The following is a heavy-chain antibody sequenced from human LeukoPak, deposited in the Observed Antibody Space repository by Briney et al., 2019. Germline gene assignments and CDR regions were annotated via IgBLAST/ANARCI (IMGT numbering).Heavy chain of an antibody. J-gene: IGHJ5*02. CDR2: IYPGDSDT. D-gene: IGHD5-24*01. V-gene: IGHV5-51*01. CDR1: GYRFISYW. Sequence: GESLKISCKGSGYRFISYWIGWVCQMPGKGLEWMGIIYPGDSDTRYSPSFQGQVTISADKSISTAYLQWSSLKASDTAMYYCARASRDGYNLDWFDPWGQGTLVTVSS. CDR3: ARASRDGYNLDWFDP.